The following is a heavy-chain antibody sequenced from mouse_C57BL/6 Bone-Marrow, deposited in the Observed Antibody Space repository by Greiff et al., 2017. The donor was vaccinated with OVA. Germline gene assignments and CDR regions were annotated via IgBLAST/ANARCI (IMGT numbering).Heavy chain of an antibody. D-gene: IGHD1-1*01. V-gene: IGHV5-4*03. CDR2: ISDGGSYT. CDR1: GFTFSSYA. CDR3: ASDYYGSSYYYAMDY. J-gene: IGHJ4*01. Sequence: EVKLMEPGGGLVKPGGSLKLSCAASGFTFSSYAMSWVRQTPEKRLEWVATISDGGSYTYYLDNLKGRFTNSSDNAKNNLYLKMSDLKSESTAMYYCASDYYGSSYYYAMDYWGQGTSATVSA.